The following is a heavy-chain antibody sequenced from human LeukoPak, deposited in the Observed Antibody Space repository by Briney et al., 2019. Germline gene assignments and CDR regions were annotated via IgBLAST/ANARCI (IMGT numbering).Heavy chain of an antibody. CDR2: ISAYNGNT. CDR3: AREATVVTPPTVTVAFDI. D-gene: IGHD4-23*01. V-gene: IGHV1-18*01. CDR1: GYTFTSYG. J-gene: IGHJ3*02. Sequence: ASVKVSCKASGYTFTSYGISWVRQAPGQELEWMGWISAYNGNTNYAQKLQGRVTMTTDTSTSTAYMELRSLRSDDTAVYYCAREATVVTPPTVTVAFDIWGQGTMVTVSS.